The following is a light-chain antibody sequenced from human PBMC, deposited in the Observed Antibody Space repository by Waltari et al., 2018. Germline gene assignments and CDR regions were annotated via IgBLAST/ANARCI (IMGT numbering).Light chain of an antibody. J-gene: IGLJ1*01. CDR1: SSNIGAGYD. CDR2: GNN. Sequence: QSVLTQPPSVSGAPGQRVTISCTGGSSNIGAGYDVIWYQQLPGTAPQLLIYGNNRRPSGIPARFSASRSGTSASLAITGLQADYEADYYCQSYDSRLSTYVFGTGTKVTVL. CDR3: QSYDSRLSTYV. V-gene: IGLV1-40*01.